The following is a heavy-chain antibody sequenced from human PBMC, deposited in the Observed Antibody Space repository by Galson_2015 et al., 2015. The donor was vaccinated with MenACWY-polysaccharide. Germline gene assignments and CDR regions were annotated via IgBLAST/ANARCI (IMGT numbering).Heavy chain of an antibody. V-gene: IGHV4-39*07. CDR3: ARDLGHGGDSDF. Sequence: LSLTCTVSGDSLTNANFHWGWIRQPPGKGLEWIGSLHYSGIANYNPSLKSRITISRDTSKNQFFPKLTSVTAADTAVYYCARDLGHGGDSDFWGQGILVTVSS. J-gene: IGHJ4*02. D-gene: IGHD4-23*01. CDR1: GDSLTNANFH. CDR2: LHYSGIA.